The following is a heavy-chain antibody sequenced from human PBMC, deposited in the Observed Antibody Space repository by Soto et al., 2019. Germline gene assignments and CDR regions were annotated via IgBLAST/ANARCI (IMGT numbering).Heavy chain of an antibody. CDR1: GYSFTSYW. J-gene: IGHJ6*02. CDR2: IDPSDSYT. CDR3: ARPLGDYYYGMDV. V-gene: IGHV5-10-1*01. D-gene: IGHD3-3*02. Sequence: PGESLKISCKGSGYSFTSYWISWVRQMPGKALEWMGRIDPSDSYTNYSPSFPGHVTISADKSISTAYLQWSSLKASDTAMYYCARPLGDYYYGMDVWGQGTTVTVSS.